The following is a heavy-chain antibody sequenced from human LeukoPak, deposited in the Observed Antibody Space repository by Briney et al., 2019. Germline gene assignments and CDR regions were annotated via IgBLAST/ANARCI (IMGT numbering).Heavy chain of an antibody. V-gene: IGHV4-38-2*02. CDR1: GYSISSGYY. CDR2: IYHSGST. D-gene: IGHD2-2*03. Sequence: SETLSLTCAVSGYSISSGYYWGWIRQPPGKGLEWIGSIYHSGSTYYNPSLKSRVTISVDTSKNQFSLKLSSVTAADTAVYYCARELMGIVVVPAAISSWFGPWGQGTLVTVSS. J-gene: IGHJ5*02. CDR3: ARELMGIVVVPAAISSWFGP.